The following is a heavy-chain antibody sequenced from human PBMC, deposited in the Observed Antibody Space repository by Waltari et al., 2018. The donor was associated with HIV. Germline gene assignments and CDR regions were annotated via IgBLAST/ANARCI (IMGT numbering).Heavy chain of an antibody. CDR2: INHSGST. Sequence: QVQLQQWGAGLLKPSETLSLTCAVYGGSFSGYYWSWIRQPPGKGLEWIGEINHSGSTNYNPSLKSRVTISVDTSKNQFSLKLSSVTAADTAVYYCARTLRGIAARRGGAFDIWGQGTMVTVSS. J-gene: IGHJ3*02. D-gene: IGHD6-6*01. CDR3: ARTLRGIAARRGGAFDI. CDR1: GGSFSGYY. V-gene: IGHV4-34*01.